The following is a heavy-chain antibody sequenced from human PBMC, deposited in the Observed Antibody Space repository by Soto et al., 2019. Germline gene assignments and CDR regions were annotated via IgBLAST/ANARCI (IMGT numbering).Heavy chain of an antibody. Sequence: QVQLVQSGAEVKNPGASVTVSCRASGYTFTSYYIHWVRQAPGQGLEWMAIINPNGGSTNYAQRFKGRVTVTRETSTSLVYMELSSLRSEDTAVYFCARGLGSGDYWGQGTLVTVSS. CDR2: INPNGGST. CDR1: GYTFTSYY. J-gene: IGHJ4*02. CDR3: ARGLGSGDY. V-gene: IGHV1-46*03. D-gene: IGHD3-10*01.